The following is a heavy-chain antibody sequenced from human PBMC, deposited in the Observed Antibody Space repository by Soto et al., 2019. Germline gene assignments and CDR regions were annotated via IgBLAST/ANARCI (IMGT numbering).Heavy chain of an antibody. Sequence: QVQLVQSGAEVKKPGSSVKVSCKASGGTFSSYTISWVRQAPGQGIEWVGRIIPILGIANYAQKFQGRVTITADKSTSTAYMELSSLRSEDTAVYYCARAGYSSSWAFDPWGQGTLVTVSS. CDR1: GGTFSSYT. D-gene: IGHD6-13*01. CDR2: IIPILGIA. V-gene: IGHV1-69*02. CDR3: ARAGYSSSWAFDP. J-gene: IGHJ5*02.